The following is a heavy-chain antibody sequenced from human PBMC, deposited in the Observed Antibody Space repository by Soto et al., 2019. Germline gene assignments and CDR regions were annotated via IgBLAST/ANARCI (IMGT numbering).Heavy chain of an antibody. J-gene: IGHJ6*02. Sequence: GGSLRLSCAASGFTFSSYSMNWVRQAPGKGLEWVSYISSSSSTIYYADSVKGRFTISRDNAKNSLYLQMNSLRDEDTAVYYCAGTYYDFWSGYPSSYYYYGMDVWGQGTTVTVSS. D-gene: IGHD3-3*01. V-gene: IGHV3-48*02. CDR3: AGTYYDFWSGYPSSYYYYGMDV. CDR2: ISSSSSTI. CDR1: GFTFSSYS.